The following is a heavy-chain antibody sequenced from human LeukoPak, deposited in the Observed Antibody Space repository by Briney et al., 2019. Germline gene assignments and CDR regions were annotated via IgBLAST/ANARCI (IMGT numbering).Heavy chain of an antibody. V-gene: IGHV5-51*01. Sequence: GESLQISCKGSGCSFTSYWIGWVRQLPGKGLEWMGIIYPGDSDTRYSPSFQGQVTISADKSISTAYLQWSSLKASDTAMYYCARTTVTLDDAFDIWGQGTMVTVSS. CDR2: IYPGDSDT. CDR1: GCSFTSYW. D-gene: IGHD4-17*01. J-gene: IGHJ3*02. CDR3: ARTTVTLDDAFDI.